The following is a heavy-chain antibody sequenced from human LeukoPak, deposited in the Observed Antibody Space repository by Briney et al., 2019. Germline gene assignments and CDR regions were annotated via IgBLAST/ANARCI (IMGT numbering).Heavy chain of an antibody. V-gene: IGHV4-4*02. CDR2: XHLSGRT. CDR3: AREGGPYRPLDY. J-gene: IGHJ4*02. CDR1: XGXXXXXXX. Sequence: PSGTLSLTCGVSXGXXXXXXXXTWXXXXXXXXLXWIGEXHLSGRTNYNPSLESXVTMSADMSENHISLKLTSVTAXDTAVYYCAREGGPYRPLDYSGQGTLVTVSS.